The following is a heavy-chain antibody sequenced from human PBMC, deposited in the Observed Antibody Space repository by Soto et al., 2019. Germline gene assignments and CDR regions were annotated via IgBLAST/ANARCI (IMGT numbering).Heavy chain of an antibody. CDR3: AKVGWDLCGDYACAFDL. CDR1: GFTFSNYA. J-gene: IGHJ3*01. Sequence: GGSLRLSCATSGFTFSNYAMSWVRQAPGKGLEWVSLISGNGDNRYYADNYADSVKGRFTISRDTSKNTLYLQMNSLRAEDTAVYYCAKVGWDLCGDYACAFDLWGQGTMVTVSS. CDR2: ISGNGDNR. V-gene: IGHV3-23*01. D-gene: IGHD4-17*01.